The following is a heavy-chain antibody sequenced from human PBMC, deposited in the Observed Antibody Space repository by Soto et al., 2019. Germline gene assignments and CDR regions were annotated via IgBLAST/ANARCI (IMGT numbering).Heavy chain of an antibody. Sequence: PGGSLRLSCAASGFTFSSYAMSWVRQAPGKGLEWVSAISGSGGSTYYPDSVKGRFTISRDNSKNTLYLQMNSLRAEDTAVYYCAKAYCGGDCYAEVDYWGQGTLVTVSS. J-gene: IGHJ4*02. D-gene: IGHD2-21*02. CDR1: GFTFSSYA. CDR2: ISGSGGST. V-gene: IGHV3-23*01. CDR3: AKAYCGGDCYAEVDY.